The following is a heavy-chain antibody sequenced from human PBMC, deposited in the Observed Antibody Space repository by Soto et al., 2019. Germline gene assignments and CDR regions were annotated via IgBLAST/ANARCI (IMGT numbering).Heavy chain of an antibody. J-gene: IGHJ5*02. D-gene: IGHD2-15*01. CDR3: ASQARSRDGSGGSCYHTNGFDP. CDR1: GGSISSSSYY. Sequence: SETLSLTCTVSGGSISSSSYYWGWIRQPPGKGLEWIGSIYYSGSTYYNPSLKSRVTISVDTSKNQFSLKLSSVTAADTAVYYCASQARSRDGSGGSCYHTNGFDPWGQGTLVTVSS. V-gene: IGHV4-39*01. CDR2: IYYSGST.